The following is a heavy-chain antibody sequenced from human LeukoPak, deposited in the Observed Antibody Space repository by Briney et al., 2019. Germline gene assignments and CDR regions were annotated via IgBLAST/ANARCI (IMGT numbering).Heavy chain of an antibody. CDR3: ARGRHGSFDY. V-gene: IGHV4-59*12. Sequence: SETLSLTCTVSGGSISSYYWSWIRQPPGKGLEWIGYIYHSGSTYYNPSLKSRVTISVDRSKNQFSLKLSSVTAADTAVYYCARGRHGSFDYWGQGTLVTVSS. CDR2: IYHSGST. D-gene: IGHD1-26*01. J-gene: IGHJ4*02. CDR1: GGSISSYY.